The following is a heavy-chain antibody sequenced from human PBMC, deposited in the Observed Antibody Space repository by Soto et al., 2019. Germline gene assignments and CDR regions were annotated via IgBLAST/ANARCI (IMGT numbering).Heavy chain of an antibody. Sequence: QVQLVPSGAEVMKPGASVKVSCKASGYTFNSYAINWVRQATGQGLEWMGWMNPNSGNTGYAQKFQGRVTIAKPPSISLAYLELSSLRSKDTALYYCARSLAAVAGTIPSAYWCQGTLVTVSP. D-gene: IGHD6-19*01. CDR3: ARSLAAVAGTIPSAY. CDR2: MNPNSGNT. V-gene: IGHV1-8*01. J-gene: IGHJ4*02. CDR1: GYTFNSYA.